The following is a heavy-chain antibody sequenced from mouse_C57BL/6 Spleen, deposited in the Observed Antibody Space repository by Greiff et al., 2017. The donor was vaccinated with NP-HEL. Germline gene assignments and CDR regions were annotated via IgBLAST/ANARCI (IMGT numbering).Heavy chain of an antibody. V-gene: IGHV1-26*01. J-gene: IGHJ2*01. D-gene: IGHD2-5*01. CDR1: GYTFTDYY. Sequence: EVQLQQSGPELVKPGASVKISCKASGYTFTDYYMNWVKQSHGKSLEWIGDINPNNGGTSYNQKFKGKATLTVDKSSSTAYMELRSRTSEDSAVYYCARAYYSNQYYFDYWGQGTTLTVSS. CDR2: INPNNGGT. CDR3: ARAYYSNQYYFDY.